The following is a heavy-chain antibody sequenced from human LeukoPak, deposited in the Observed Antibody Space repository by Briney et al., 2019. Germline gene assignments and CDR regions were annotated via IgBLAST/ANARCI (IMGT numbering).Heavy chain of an antibody. V-gene: IGHV1-2*02. CDR1: GYTFTGYY. J-gene: IGHJ3*02. Sequence: GASMKVSCKASGYTFTGYYMHWVRQAPGQGLEWMGWINPNSDVTNYAQKFQGRVTMTRDTSISTAYMELSSLRSDDTAVYYCAREYYYESSDYYVVLSGAFDIWGQGTMVTVSP. CDR3: AREYYYESSDYYVVLSGAFDI. D-gene: IGHD3-22*01. CDR2: INPNSDVT.